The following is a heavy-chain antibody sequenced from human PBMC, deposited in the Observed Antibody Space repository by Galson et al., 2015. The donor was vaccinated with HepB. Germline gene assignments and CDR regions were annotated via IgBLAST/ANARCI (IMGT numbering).Heavy chain of an antibody. CDR2: IIPLFETP. Sequence: SVKVSCKASGGTFNNYAISWVRQAPGQGLEWMGGIIPLFETPNYDQKLQGRVTITAGRSTSTAYMELSSLRSEDTAVYYCARDRVVACPGGGSLQEWGQGTLVTVSS. V-gene: IGHV1-69*06. J-gene: IGHJ4*02. CDR3: ARDRVVACPGGGSLQE. CDR1: GGTFNNYA. D-gene: IGHD2-15*01.